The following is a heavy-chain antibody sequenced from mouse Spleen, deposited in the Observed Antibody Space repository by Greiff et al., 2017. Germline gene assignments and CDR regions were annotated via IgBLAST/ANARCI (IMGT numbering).Heavy chain of an antibody. CDR2: ISDGGSYT. CDR3: ARPPYYGSSSWYFDV. V-gene: IGHV5-4*02. Sequence: EVQLQQSGGGLVKPGGSLKLSCAASGFTFSDYYMYWVRQTPEKRLEWVATISDGGSYTYYPDSVKGRFTISRDNAKNNLYLQMSSLKSEDTAMYYCARPPYYGSSSWYFDVWGAGTTVTVSS. CDR1: GFTFSDYY. D-gene: IGHD1-1*01. J-gene: IGHJ1*01.